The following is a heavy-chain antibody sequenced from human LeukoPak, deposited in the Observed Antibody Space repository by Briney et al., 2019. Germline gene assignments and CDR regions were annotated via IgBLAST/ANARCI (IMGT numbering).Heavy chain of an antibody. V-gene: IGHV4-34*01. CDR1: GGSFSGYY. J-gene: IGHJ4*02. D-gene: IGHD4-17*01. CDR3: ARTSSMTTVYFDY. Sequence: SETLSLTCAVYGGSFSGYYWSWIRQPPGKGLEWIGEINQSGSTNYNPSLKSRVTISVDTSKNQFSLKLSSVTAADTAVYYCARTSSMTTVYFDYWGQGTLVTVSS. CDR2: INQSGST.